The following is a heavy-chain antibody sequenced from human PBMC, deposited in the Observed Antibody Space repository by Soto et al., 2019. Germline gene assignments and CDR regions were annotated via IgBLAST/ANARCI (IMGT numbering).Heavy chain of an antibody. D-gene: IGHD2-8*01. CDR1: GGSFSIGGFY. Sequence: PSETLSLTCAVSGGSFSIGGFYWSWIRQDAGMALEWIGYIYYSGSTHYNPSLKSRLSISRDPSKNQFSLKLSSITAADTAVYYCERALLGYCNNGVCHSYHGIEVGGQGSTVT. CDR2: IYYSGST. V-gene: IGHV4-31*11. CDR3: ERALLGYCNNGVCHSYHGIEV. J-gene: IGHJ6*02.